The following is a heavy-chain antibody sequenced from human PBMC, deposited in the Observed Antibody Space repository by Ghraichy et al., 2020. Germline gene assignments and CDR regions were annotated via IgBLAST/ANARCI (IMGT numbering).Heavy chain of an antibody. D-gene: IGHD4-17*01. CDR2: LNSDGSST. V-gene: IGHV3-74*01. CDR1: GFTFSSYW. Sequence: GGSLRLSCAASGFTFSSYWMHWVRQAPGKGLVWVSRLNSDGSSTAYADSVKGRFTISRDNAKTTLYLQMNSLRADDTAVYYCARRSYGDSPYYFDYWGQGTLVTVSS. J-gene: IGHJ4*02. CDR3: ARRSYGDSPYYFDY.